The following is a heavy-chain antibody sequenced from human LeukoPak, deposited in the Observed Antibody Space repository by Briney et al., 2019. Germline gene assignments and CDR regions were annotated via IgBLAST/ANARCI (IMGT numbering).Heavy chain of an antibody. CDR1: GYTFTSYA. D-gene: IGHD2-8*01. CDR3: ARTKYCTNGVCYEARSLRWFDP. Sequence: PRASVKVSCKASGYTFTSYAMHWVRQAPGQRLEWMGWISAYNGNTNYAQKLQGRVTMTTDTSTSTAYMELRSLRSDDTAVYYCARTKYCTNGVCYEARSLRWFDPWGQGTLVTVSS. J-gene: IGHJ5*02. CDR2: ISAYNGNT. V-gene: IGHV1-18*01.